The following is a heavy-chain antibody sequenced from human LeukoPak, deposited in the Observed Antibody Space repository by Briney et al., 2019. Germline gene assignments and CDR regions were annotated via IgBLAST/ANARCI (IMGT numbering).Heavy chain of an antibody. J-gene: IGHJ6*02. CDR2: ISGSGGST. CDR1: GFTFSSYA. Sequence: PGGSLRLSCAASGFTFSSYAMSWVRQAPGKGLEWVSAISGSGGSTYYADSVKGRFTISRDNSKTTLYLQMNSLRAEDTAVYYCAKSLYAGSWYPRADGMDVWGQGTTVTVSS. CDR3: AKSLYAGSWYPRADGMDV. D-gene: IGHD6-13*01. V-gene: IGHV3-23*01.